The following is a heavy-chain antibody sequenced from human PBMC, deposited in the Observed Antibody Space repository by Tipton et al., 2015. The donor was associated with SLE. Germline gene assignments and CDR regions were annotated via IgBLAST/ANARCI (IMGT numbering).Heavy chain of an antibody. CDR1: GGSFSGYY. CDR2: INHSGST. D-gene: IGHD6-13*01. CDR3: ARASRGSSWYYFDY. Sequence: TLSLTCAVYGGSFSGYYWSWIRQPPGRGLEWIGEINHSGSTNYNPSLKSRVTISVDTSKNQFSLKLSSVTAADTAVYYCARASRGSSWYYFDYWGQGTLVTVSS. V-gene: IGHV4-34*01. J-gene: IGHJ4*02.